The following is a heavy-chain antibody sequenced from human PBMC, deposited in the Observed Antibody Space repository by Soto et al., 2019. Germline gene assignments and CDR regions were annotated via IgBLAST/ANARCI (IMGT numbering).Heavy chain of an antibody. D-gene: IGHD3-3*01. CDR3: ATWAPSLPGGYYTPGMDV. Sequence: GESLKISCKGSGYSFTSYWISWVRQMPGKGLEWMGRIDPSDSYTNYSPSFQGRVTISADKSISTAYLQWSSLKASDTAMYYCATWAPSLPGGYYTPGMDVWGQGTTVTVSS. J-gene: IGHJ6*02. CDR2: IDPSDSYT. V-gene: IGHV5-10-1*01. CDR1: GYSFTSYW.